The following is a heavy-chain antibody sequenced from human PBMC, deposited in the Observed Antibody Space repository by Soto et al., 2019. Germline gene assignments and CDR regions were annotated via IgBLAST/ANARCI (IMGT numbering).Heavy chain of an antibody. CDR2: ISYDGSNK. CDR1: GFTFSSYG. J-gene: IGHJ4*02. D-gene: IGHD3-10*01. CDR3: AKDQLLWFGELPNIDY. V-gene: IGHV3-30*18. Sequence: QVQLVESGGGVVQPGRSLRLSCAASGFTFSSYGMHWVRQAPGKGLEWVAVISYDGSNKYYADSVKGRFTISRDNSKTTLYLQMNSLRAEDTAVYYCAKDQLLWFGELPNIDYWGQGTLVTVSS.